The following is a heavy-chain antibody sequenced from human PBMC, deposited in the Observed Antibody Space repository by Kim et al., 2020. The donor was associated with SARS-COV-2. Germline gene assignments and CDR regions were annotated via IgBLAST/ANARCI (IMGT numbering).Heavy chain of an antibody. CDR1: GGSISSYY. V-gene: IGHV4-4*07. CDR3: ARDGEYNWNYYYYYGMDV. D-gene: IGHD1-20*01. CDR2: IYTSGST. Sequence: SETLSLACTVSGGSISSYYWSWIRQPAGKGLEWIGRIYTSGSTNYNPSLKSRVTMSVDTSKNQFSLKLSSVTAADTAVYYCARDGEYNWNYYYYYGMDVWGQGTTVTVSS. J-gene: IGHJ6*02.